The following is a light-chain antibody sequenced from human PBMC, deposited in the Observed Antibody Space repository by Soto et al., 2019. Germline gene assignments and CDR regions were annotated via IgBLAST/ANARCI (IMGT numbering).Light chain of an antibody. CDR3: QQFSSYPLT. CDR1: QAIGTA. CDR2: DAS. V-gene: IGKV1-13*02. J-gene: IGKJ4*01. Sequence: AIQMTQSPSSLSASVGDRVTITCRASQAIGTALGWYQQKPGQAPRLLIYDASSRATGIPDRFSGGGSGTDFTLTISRLEPEDFAVYYCQQFSSYPLTFGGGTKVDIK.